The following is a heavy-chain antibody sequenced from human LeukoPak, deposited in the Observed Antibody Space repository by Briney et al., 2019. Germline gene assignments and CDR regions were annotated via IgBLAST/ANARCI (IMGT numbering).Heavy chain of an antibody. J-gene: IGHJ5*02. CDR3: ARMIYYDNNWFDP. CDR2: IYTSGST. Sequence: PSETLSLTCTVSGGSISSYYWSWIRQPPGKGLEWIGYIYTSGSTNYNPSLKSRVTISVDTSKNQFSLKLSSVTAADTAVYYCARMIYYDNNWFDPWGQGTLVTVSS. CDR1: GGSISSYY. D-gene: IGHD3-22*01. V-gene: IGHV4-4*09.